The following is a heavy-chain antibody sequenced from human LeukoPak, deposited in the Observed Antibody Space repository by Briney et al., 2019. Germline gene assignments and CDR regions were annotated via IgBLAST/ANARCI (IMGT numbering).Heavy chain of an antibody. CDR3: ARDINYYDSSGYYYAHYWYFDL. D-gene: IGHD3-22*01. V-gene: IGHV4-34*01. CDR1: GGSFSGYY. J-gene: IGHJ2*01. Sequence: SETLSLTCAVYGGSFSGYYWSWIRQPPGKGLEWIGEINHSGSTNYNPSLKSRVTISVDTSKNQFSLKLSSVTAAGTAVYYCARDINYYDSSGYYYAHYWYFDLWGRGTLVTVSS. CDR2: INHSGST.